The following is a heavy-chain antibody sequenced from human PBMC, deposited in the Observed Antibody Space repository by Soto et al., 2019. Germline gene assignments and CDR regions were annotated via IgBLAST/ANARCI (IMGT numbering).Heavy chain of an antibody. V-gene: IGHV3-23*01. CDR1: GFTFSSYA. CDR2: ISGSGGST. J-gene: IGHJ3*02. Sequence: GGSLRLSCAASGFTFSSYAMSWVRQAPGKGLEWVSAISGSGGSTYYADSVKGRFTISRDNSKNTLYLQMNSLRAEDTAVYYCAKDLPSPYSSGYHLPNEGFDAFDIWGQGTMVTVSS. D-gene: IGHD6-19*01. CDR3: AKDLPSPYSSGYHLPNEGFDAFDI.